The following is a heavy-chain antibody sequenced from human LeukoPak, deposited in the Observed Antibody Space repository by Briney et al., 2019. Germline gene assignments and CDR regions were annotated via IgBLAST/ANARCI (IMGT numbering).Heavy chain of an antibody. CDR1: GGSINSGGYY. V-gene: IGHV4-39*01. J-gene: IGHJ6*03. Sequence: SETLSLTCTVSGGSINSGGYYWGWIRRPPGKGLEWIGSIYSSGYTYYNPSLKSRVTISVDTSKNQFSLKLSSVTAADTAVYYCARRNSYYYYMDVWGKGTTVTVSS. CDR2: IYSSGYT. CDR3: ARRNSYYYYMDV.